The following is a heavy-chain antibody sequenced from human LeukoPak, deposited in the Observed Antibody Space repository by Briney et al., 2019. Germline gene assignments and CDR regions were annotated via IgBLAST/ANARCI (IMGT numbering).Heavy chain of an antibody. Sequence: SGPTLVKPTQTLTLTCTFSGFSLSTSGVGVGWIRQPPGKALEGLALIYWDDDKRYSPSLKSRLTITKDTSKNQVVLTMTNMDPVDTATYYCAHWREDSSGWYASDYWGQGTLVTVSS. J-gene: IGHJ4*02. D-gene: IGHD6-19*01. CDR2: IYWDDDK. V-gene: IGHV2-5*02. CDR3: AHWREDSSGWYASDY. CDR1: GFSLSTSGVG.